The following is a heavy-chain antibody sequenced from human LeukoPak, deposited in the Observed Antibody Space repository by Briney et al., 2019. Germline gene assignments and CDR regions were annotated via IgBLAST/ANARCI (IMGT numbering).Heavy chain of an antibody. CDR1: GGSISSGSYY. CDR2: IYTSGST. CDR3: ARDSPMRSELRAYYYYYMDV. J-gene: IGHJ6*03. Sequence: SQTLSLTCTVSGGSISSGSYYWSWIRQPAGKGLEWIGRIYTSGSTNYNPSLKSRVTISVDTSKNQFSLKRSSVTAADTAVYYCARDSPMRSELRAYYYYYMDVWGKGTTVTVSS. D-gene: IGHD1-14*01. V-gene: IGHV4-61*02.